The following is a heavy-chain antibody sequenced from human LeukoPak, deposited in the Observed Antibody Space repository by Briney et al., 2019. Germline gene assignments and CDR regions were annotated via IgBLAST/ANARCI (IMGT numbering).Heavy chain of an antibody. J-gene: IGHJ6*03. CDR1: GYTFSSYW. D-gene: IGHD2-8*01. Sequence: GESLKISCKGSGYTFSSYWIGWVRQMPGKGLEWMGVIYPDDTDTRYSPSFQGQVTISADKSISTAYLQWSSLKASDTAMYYCARLAYCSNDVCYSNYYYSMDVWGKGTTVTVSS. V-gene: IGHV5-51*01. CDR2: IYPDDTDT. CDR3: ARLAYCSNDVCYSNYYYSMDV.